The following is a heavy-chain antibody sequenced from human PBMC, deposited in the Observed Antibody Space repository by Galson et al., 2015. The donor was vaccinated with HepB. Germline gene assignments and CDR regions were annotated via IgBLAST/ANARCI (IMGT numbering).Heavy chain of an antibody. CDR1: GFTFSSHA. CDR3: AKDHERYYDFWSGYYPAYFDY. J-gene: IGHJ4*02. Sequence: SLRLSCAASGFTFSSHAMSWVRQAPGKGLEWVSAISGSGGSTYYADSVKGRFTISRDNSKNTLYLQMNSLRAEDTAVYYCAKDHERYYDFWSGYYPAYFDYWGQGTLVTVSS. CDR2: ISGSGGST. V-gene: IGHV3-23*01. D-gene: IGHD3-3*01.